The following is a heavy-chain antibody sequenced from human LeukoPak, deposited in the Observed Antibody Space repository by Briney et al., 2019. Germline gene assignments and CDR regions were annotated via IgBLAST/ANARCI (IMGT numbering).Heavy chain of an antibody. Sequence: GGSLRLSCAASGFTFSGSAMHWVRQASGKGLEWVGSIRSKANSYATAYAASVKGRFTISRDDSKNTAYLQMNSLKTEDTAVYYCTRLPGWLRDTSGYWGQGTLVTVSS. J-gene: IGHJ4*02. CDR1: GFTFSGSA. CDR2: IRSKANSYAT. D-gene: IGHD5-12*01. CDR3: TRLPGWLRDTSGY. V-gene: IGHV3-73*01.